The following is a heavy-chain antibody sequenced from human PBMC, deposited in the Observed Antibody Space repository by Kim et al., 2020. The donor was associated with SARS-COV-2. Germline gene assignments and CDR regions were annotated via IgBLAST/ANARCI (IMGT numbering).Heavy chain of an antibody. D-gene: IGHD1-26*01. CDR1: GASISSRDYY. CDR2: LSYSGST. Sequence: SETLSLTCSVSGASISSRDYYWGWIRQSPRKGLEWIGSLSYSGSTDYNPSLKSRVTMSVDTSKNQLSLKLRSVTATDTAVYYCGSHGSRATLADYWGQGTLVTVSS. V-gene: IGHV4-39*01. CDR3: GSHGSRATLADY. J-gene: IGHJ4*02.